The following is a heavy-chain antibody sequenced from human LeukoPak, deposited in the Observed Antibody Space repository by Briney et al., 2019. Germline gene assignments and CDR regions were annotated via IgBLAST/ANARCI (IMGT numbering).Heavy chain of an antibody. D-gene: IGHD4-17*01. CDR2: IYYSGST. J-gene: IGHJ5*02. Sequence: SETLSLTCTVSGGSISSGGYYWSWIRQPPGKGLEWIGYIYYSGSTNYNPSLKSRVTISVDTSKNQFSLKLSSVTAADTAVYYRAGGDPRGWFDPWGQGTLVTVSS. CDR1: GGSISSGGYY. V-gene: IGHV4-61*08. CDR3: AGGDPRGWFDP.